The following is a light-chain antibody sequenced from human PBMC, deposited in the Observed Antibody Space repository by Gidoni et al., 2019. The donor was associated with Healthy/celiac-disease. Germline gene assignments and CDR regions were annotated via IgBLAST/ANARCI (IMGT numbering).Light chain of an antibody. CDR3: SSYTSSSTL. V-gene: IGLV2-14*03. CDR1: RRDVGGYNY. Sequence: QSALTQPASVSGSPGQSITISCTGTRRDVGGYNYVSWYQQHPGQAPKLMIYDVSNRPSGVSNRLSGSQSGNPASLTISGLQAEDEADYYCSSYTSSSTLFGGGTNLTVL. CDR2: DVS. J-gene: IGLJ2*01.